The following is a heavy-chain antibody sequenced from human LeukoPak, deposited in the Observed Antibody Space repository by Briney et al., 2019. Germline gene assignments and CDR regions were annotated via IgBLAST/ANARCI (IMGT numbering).Heavy chain of an antibody. J-gene: IGHJ4*02. CDR1: GFTFDDYA. Sequence: PGASLRLYCAASGFTFDDYAMHWVRQAPGKGLEWVSLISGDGGSTYYADSVKGRFTISRDNSKNSLYLQMNSLRTEDTALYYCAKDWRGAEDTWGQGTLVTVSS. V-gene: IGHV3-43*02. D-gene: IGHD1-26*01. CDR2: ISGDGGST. CDR3: AKDWRGAEDT.